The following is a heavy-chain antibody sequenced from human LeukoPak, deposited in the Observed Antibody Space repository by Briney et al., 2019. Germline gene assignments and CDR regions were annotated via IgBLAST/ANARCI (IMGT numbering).Heavy chain of an antibody. CDR1: GGSISSYY. V-gene: IGHV4-59*01. Sequence: SETLSLTCTVSGGSISSYYWSWIRQPPGKGLEWIGYIYYSGSTNYNPSLKSRVTISVDTSKNQFSLKLSSVTAADTAVYYCARGDPGVRSGPVDYYYGMDVWGQGTTVTVSS. CDR3: ARGDPGVRSGPVDYYYGMDV. J-gene: IGHJ6*02. CDR2: IYYSGST. D-gene: IGHD4-17*01.